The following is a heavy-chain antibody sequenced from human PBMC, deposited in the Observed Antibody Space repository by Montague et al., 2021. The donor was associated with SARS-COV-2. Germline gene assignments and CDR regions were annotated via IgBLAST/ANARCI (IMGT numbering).Heavy chain of an antibody. J-gene: IGHJ4*02. CDR3: ASMVRAQVYYFDY. D-gene: IGHD3-10*01. CDR2: IFYSGST. V-gene: IGHV4-39*01. Sequence: SETLSLTCTVSGGSISSSSYYWGWIRQPPGKGLEWIGSIFYSGSTDYXPSLKSRVIISVDTSKNQFSMKLSSVTAADTAVYYCASMVRAQVYYFDYWGQGTLVTVSS. CDR1: GGSISSSSYY.